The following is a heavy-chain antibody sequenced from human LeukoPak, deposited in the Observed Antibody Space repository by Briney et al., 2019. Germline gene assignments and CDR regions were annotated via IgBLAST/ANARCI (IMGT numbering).Heavy chain of an antibody. CDR1: GYTFTSYY. CDR2: INPSGGST. D-gene: IGHD1-26*01. J-gene: IGHJ4*02. CDR3: ARVKWELPSDY. Sequence: ASVTVSCKASGYTFTSYYMHWVRQAPGQGLEWMGIINPSGGSTSYAQKFQGRVTMTRDMSTSTVYMELRSLRSDDTAVYYCARVKWELPSDYWGQGTLVTVSS. V-gene: IGHV1-46*01.